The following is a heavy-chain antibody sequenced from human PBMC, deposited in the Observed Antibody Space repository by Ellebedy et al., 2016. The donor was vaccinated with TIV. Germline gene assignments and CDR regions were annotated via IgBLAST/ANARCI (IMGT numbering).Heavy chain of an antibody. Sequence: MPSETLSLTCAVHGGSLSSDYWSWIRQSPEKGLAWIGEINHSGSTRYNPSLKSRVSISVDTPKKQFSLKLSSVTAADTAVYYCARAFQYSSGWAFDYWGQGTLVTVSS. CDR1: GGSLSSDY. D-gene: IGHD6-19*01. CDR3: ARAFQYSSGWAFDY. CDR2: INHSGST. V-gene: IGHV4-34*01. J-gene: IGHJ4*02.